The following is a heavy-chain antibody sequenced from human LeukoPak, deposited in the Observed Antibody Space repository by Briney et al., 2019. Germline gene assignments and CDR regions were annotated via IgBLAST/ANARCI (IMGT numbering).Heavy chain of an antibody. CDR1: GGSISSYY. CDR2: IYYSGST. V-gene: IGHV4-59*01. Sequence: SETLPLTCTVSGGSISSYYWSWIRQPPGKGLEWIGYIYYSGSTNYNPSLKSRVTISVDTSKNQFSLKLSSVTAADTAVYYCAKKIPDFQYKSGYQGAFDIWGQGTMVTVSS. D-gene: IGHD3-3*01. J-gene: IGHJ3*02. CDR3: AKKIPDFQYKSGYQGAFDI.